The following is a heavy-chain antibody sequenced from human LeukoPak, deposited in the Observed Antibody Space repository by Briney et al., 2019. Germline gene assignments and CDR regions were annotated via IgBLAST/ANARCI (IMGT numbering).Heavy chain of an antibody. V-gene: IGHV1-69*05. J-gene: IGHJ4*02. CDR1: GGTFTSYA. D-gene: IGHD6-13*01. Sequence: ASVKVSCKASGGTFTSYAISWVRQAPGQGLEWMGRIIPIFGTANSAQKFQGRVTITTDESTSTAYMELSSLRSEDTVVYYCAREEAAAALPFDYWGQGTLVTVSS. CDR2: IIPIFGTA. CDR3: AREEAAAALPFDY.